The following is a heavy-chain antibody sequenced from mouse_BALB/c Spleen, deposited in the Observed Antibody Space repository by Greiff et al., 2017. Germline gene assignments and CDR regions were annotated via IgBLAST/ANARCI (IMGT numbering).Heavy chain of an antibody. CDR1: GFTFTDYY. V-gene: IGHV7-3*02. D-gene: IGHD2-3*01. CDR3: ARRDGYYYYAMDY. CDR2: IRNKANGYTT. J-gene: IGHJ4*01. Sequence: EVKLMESGGGLVQPGGSLRLSCATSGFTFTDYYMSWVRQPPGKALEWLGFIRNKANGYTTEYSASVKGRFTISRDNSQSILYLQMNTLRAEDSATYYCARRDGYYYYAMDYWGQGTSVTVSS.